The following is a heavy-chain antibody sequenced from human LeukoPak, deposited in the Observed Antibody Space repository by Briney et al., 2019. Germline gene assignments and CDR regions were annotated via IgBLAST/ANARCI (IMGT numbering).Heavy chain of an antibody. CDR1: GNSISSSSYY. J-gene: IGHJ6*03. V-gene: IGHV4-39*07. CDR3: ARDKRVAVAGTYIYYYYMDV. D-gene: IGHD6-19*01. CDR2: INYYGKT. Sequence: SETLSLTCTVSGNSISSSSYYWVWIRQPPGKGLEWIGSINYYGKTYYNPSVKSRVTISVDTSKNQFSLMVRSVTAADTAVYYCARDKRVAVAGTYIYYYYMDVWGNGTTVTISS.